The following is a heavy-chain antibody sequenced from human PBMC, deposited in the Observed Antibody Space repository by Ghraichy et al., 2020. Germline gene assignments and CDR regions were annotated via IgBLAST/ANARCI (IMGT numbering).Heavy chain of an antibody. CDR2: ISGSGGST. D-gene: IGHD1-26*01. CDR3: AKSAKWELLEDRAPHNYFDY. CDR1: GFTFSSYA. J-gene: IGHJ4*02. V-gene: IGHV3-23*01. Sequence: GGSLRLSCAASGFTFSSYAISWVRQAPGKGLEWVSAISGSGGSTYYADSVKGRFTISRDNSKNTLYLQMNSLRAEDTAVYYCAKSAKWELLEDRAPHNYFDYWGQGTLVTVSS.